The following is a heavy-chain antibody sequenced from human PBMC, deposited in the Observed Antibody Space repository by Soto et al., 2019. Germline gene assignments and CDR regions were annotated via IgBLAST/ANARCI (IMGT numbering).Heavy chain of an antibody. V-gene: IGHV3-53*01. Sequence: GGSLRLSCAASGFTVSSNYMSWVRQAPGKGLEWVSVIYSGGSTYYADSVKGRFTISRDNSKNTLYLQMNSLRAEDTAVYYCARSSTRITMVRGVTPYGMDVWGQGTTVTVSS. CDR2: IYSGGST. D-gene: IGHD3-10*01. CDR3: ARSSTRITMVRGVTPYGMDV. J-gene: IGHJ6*02. CDR1: GFTVSSNY.